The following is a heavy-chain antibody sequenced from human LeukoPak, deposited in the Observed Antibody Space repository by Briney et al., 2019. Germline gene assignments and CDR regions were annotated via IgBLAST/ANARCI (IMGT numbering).Heavy chain of an antibody. CDR3: AKDTSFDTSGYSLDY. V-gene: IGHV3-9*01. CDR2: ISWNSGGI. D-gene: IGHD3-22*01. J-gene: IGHJ4*02. Sequence: PGGSLRLSCAASGFTFDDYAMHWVRQAPGKGLEWVSGISWNSGGIVYADSVKGRFTISRDNAKNSLYLKMNGLRAEDTAFYYCAKDTSFDTSGYSLDYWGQGTLVTVSS. CDR1: GFTFDDYA.